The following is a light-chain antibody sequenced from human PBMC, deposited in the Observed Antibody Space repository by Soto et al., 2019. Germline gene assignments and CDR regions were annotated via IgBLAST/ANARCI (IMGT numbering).Light chain of an antibody. V-gene: IGKV3-20*01. CDR3: QQYENSPLT. CDR2: RTS. CDR1: QSVGSSF. Sequence: EIVLTQSPDTLSLSPGERATLSCRASQSVGSSFLAWYQQKPGQAPRLLIYRTSTRATGIPDRFTGSGSGTDFTLTISRLEPEDFAGYYCQQYENSPLTFGGGTKVEIK. J-gene: IGKJ4*01.